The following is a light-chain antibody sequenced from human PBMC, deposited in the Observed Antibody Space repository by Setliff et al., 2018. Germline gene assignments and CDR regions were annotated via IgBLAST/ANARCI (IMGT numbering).Light chain of an antibody. CDR1: GSDVGAYSH. CDR2: EVS. V-gene: IGLV2-14*01. J-gene: IGLJ1*01. CDR3: MSYTTIRTYV. Sequence: QSALAQPASVSGSPGQSITISCAGTGSDVGAYSHVSWYQQYPGKAPKLMISEVSNRPSGVSYRFSGSKSGNTASLTISGLQAEDEADYYCMSYTTIRTYVFGTGTKGTVL.